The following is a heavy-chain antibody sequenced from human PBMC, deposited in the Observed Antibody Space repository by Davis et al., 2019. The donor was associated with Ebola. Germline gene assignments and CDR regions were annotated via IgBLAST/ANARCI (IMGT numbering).Heavy chain of an antibody. CDR1: GYTFTSYG. J-gene: IGHJ4*02. V-gene: IGHV1-18*01. CDR3: ARETYYYDSSGYSHHYFDY. D-gene: IGHD3-22*01. Sequence: ASVKVSCKASGYTFTSYGISWVRQAPGQGLEWMGWISAYNGNTNYAQKLQGRVTITRDTSASTAYMELSSLRSEDTAVYYCARETYYYDSSGYSHHYFDYWGQGTLVTVSS. CDR2: ISAYNGNT.